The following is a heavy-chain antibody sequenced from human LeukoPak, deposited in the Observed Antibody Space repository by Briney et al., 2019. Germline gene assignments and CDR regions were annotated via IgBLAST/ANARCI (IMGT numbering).Heavy chain of an antibody. D-gene: IGHD6-13*01. CDR3: AKAIEPRAAARPYGMDV. CDR1: GFTFDDIA. Sequence: GGSLRLSCAASGFTFDDIAMHWVRQGPGKGLEWVSLISGDGNRIHYADSVKGRFTISRDNSKNSLYLQMNSLRTEDTALYYCAKAIEPRAAARPYGMDVWGQGTTVTVSS. CDR2: ISGDGNRI. V-gene: IGHV3-43*02. J-gene: IGHJ6*02.